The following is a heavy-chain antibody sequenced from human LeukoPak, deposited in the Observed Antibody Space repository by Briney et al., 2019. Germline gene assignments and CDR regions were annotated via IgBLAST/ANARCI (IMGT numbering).Heavy chain of an antibody. J-gene: IGHJ6*03. Sequence: GASVKVSCKASGYTFTGYYMHWVRQAPGQGLEWMGWISAYNGNTNYAQKLQGRVTMTTDTSTSTAYMELRSLRSDDTAVYYCARDSTYYYDSSGNGMDYYYYYYMDVWGKGTTVTVSS. D-gene: IGHD3-22*01. CDR3: ARDSTYYYDSSGNGMDYYYYYYMDV. CDR1: GYTFTGYY. V-gene: IGHV1-18*04. CDR2: ISAYNGNT.